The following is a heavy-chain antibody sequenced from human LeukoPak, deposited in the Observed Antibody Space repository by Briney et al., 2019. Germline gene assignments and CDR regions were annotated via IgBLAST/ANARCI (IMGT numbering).Heavy chain of an antibody. V-gene: IGHV1-69*06. CDR1: GGTFSSYA. CDR3: AHQGRGVAVAPPGTFDY. CDR2: IIPIFGTA. Sequence: SVKVSCKASGGTFSSYAISWVRQAPGQGLEWMGGIIPIFGTANYAQKFQGRVTITADKSTSTAYMELSSLRSEDTAVYYCAHQGRGVAVAPPGTFDYWGQGTLVTVSS. D-gene: IGHD6-19*01. J-gene: IGHJ4*02.